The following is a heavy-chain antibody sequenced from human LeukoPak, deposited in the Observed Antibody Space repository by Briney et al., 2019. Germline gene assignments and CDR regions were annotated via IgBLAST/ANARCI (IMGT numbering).Heavy chain of an antibody. D-gene: IGHD4-23*01. Sequence: SETLSLTCTVSNGSISSGGYYWSWIRQHPGKGLEWIGYIYYSGSTNYNPSLKSRVTISVDTSKNQFSLKLSSVTAADTAVYYCARLPRGGNSGAFDIWGQGTMVTVSS. CDR2: IYYSGST. V-gene: IGHV4-61*08. CDR3: ARLPRGGNSGAFDI. J-gene: IGHJ3*02. CDR1: NGSISSGGYY.